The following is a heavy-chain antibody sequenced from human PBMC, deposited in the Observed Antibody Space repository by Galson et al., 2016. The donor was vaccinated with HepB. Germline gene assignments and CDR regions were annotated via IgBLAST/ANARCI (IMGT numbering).Heavy chain of an antibody. CDR1: GFTLRSYA. CDR3: AKGLSSGLRDPFDI. CDR2: ISGSGAST. Sequence: SLRLSCATSGFTLRSYAISWVRQAPGKRLEWVSGISGSGASTYYAESVKGRFTISRDNSKNTVHLQMNNLRAEDTALYYCAKGLSSGLRDPFDIWGQGTMISVSS. D-gene: IGHD3-22*01. J-gene: IGHJ3*02. V-gene: IGHV3-23*01.